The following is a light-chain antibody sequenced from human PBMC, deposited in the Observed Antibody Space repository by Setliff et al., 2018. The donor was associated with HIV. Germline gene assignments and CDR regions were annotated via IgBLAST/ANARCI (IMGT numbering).Light chain of an antibody. CDR3: QSYDTSNLWV. J-gene: IGLJ3*02. CDR1: SGSIASHY. V-gene: IGLV6-57*01. CDR2: EDN. Sequence: FMLTQPHYVSESPGKTVTISCTRSSGSIASHYVQWYQQRPGSSPTTVIYEDNQRPSGVPDRFSGSIDSSSNSASLTISGLKTEDEADYYCQSYDTSNLWVFGGGTKVTVL.